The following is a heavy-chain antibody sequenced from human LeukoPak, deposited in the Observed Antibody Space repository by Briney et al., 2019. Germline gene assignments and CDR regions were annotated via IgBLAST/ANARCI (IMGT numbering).Heavy chain of an antibody. CDR1: GGSISSYY. V-gene: IGHV4-59*13. CDR3: ARWEGYCSGGSCYPNAFDI. Sequence: PSETLSLTCTVSGGSISSYYWSSIRQPPGKGLDWIGYIYYRGSTNYNPSLKSRVTISVDTSKNQFSLKLSSVTAADTAVYYCARWEGYCSGGSCYPNAFDIWGQGTMVTVSS. CDR2: IYYRGST. D-gene: IGHD2-15*01. J-gene: IGHJ3*02.